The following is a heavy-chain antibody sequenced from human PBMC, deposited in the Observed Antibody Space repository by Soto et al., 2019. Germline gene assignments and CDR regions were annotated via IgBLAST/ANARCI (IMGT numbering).Heavy chain of an antibody. CDR1: GGSISSYY. J-gene: IGHJ4*02. CDR2: IYYSGST. V-gene: IGHV4-59*01. D-gene: IGHD4-17*01. Sequence: SETLSLTCTVSGGSISSYYWSWIRQPPGKGLEWIGYIYYSGSTNYNPSLKSRVTISVDTSKNQFSLKLSSVTAADTAVYYCARAPTVPYYFDYWGQGTLVTVSS. CDR3: ARAPTVPYYFDY.